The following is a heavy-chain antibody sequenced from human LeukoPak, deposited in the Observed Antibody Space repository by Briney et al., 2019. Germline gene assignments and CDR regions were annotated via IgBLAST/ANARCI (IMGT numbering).Heavy chain of an antibody. V-gene: IGHV3-49*04. Sequence: GGSLRLSCTASGFTFGDYAMTWVRQAPGKGLEWVGFIRSKAYGGTTEYAASVKGRFTISRDDSKSIAYLQMNSLKTEDTAVYYCTRVSGDGSAGYWGQGTLVTVFS. D-gene: IGHD5-24*01. J-gene: IGHJ4*02. CDR3: TRVSGDGSAGY. CDR1: GFTFGDYA. CDR2: IRSKAYGGTT.